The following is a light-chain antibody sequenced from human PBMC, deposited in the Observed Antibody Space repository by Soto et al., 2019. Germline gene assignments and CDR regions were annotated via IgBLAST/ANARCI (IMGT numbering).Light chain of an antibody. J-gene: IGKJ4*01. CDR2: GAS. CDR3: QQYGSSPRLT. V-gene: IGKV3-20*01. CDR1: QSVSSSY. Sequence: EIVLTQSPGTLSLSPGERSTLSCRASQSVSSSYLAWYQQKPGQAPRLLIYGASSRDTGIPERFSGSRSGTDFTLTISRLETEDFAVYYCQQYGSSPRLTFGGATEVKIK.